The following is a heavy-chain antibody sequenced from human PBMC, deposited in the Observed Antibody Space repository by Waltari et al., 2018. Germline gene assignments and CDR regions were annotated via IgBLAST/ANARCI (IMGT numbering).Heavy chain of an antibody. V-gene: IGHV1-8*02. CDR3: ARGRDVFANFDYNWFDP. CDR1: GYTFINYE. D-gene: IGHD3-3*01. CDR2: VNPKSGAA. J-gene: IGHJ5*02. Sequence: QVQLVQSGAEVLKPGASVKVSCQASGYTFINYEINWVRQAAGQGLEWLGWVNPKSGAAAYAQKFQGRITMTWDTSISTAYKELSNLRSDDTAVLYCARGRDVFANFDYNWFDPWGQGTLVTVSS.